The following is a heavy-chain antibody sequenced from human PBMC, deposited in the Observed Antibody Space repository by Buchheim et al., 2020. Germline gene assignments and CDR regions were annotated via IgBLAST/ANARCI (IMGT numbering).Heavy chain of an antibody. CDR3: ARVPPVGLPIPNFDS. Sequence: QVQLVESGGGVVQPGRSLRLSCAASGFTFSRYAIHWVRQAPGKGLEWVAVISYDGSNKYFADSVKGRFTISRDNSRNTVYLPMNSLRLEDTALYYCARVPPVGLPIPNFDSWGQGTL. V-gene: IGHV3-30-3*01. CDR1: GFTFSRYA. J-gene: IGHJ4*02. CDR2: ISYDGSNK. D-gene: IGHD5-18*01.